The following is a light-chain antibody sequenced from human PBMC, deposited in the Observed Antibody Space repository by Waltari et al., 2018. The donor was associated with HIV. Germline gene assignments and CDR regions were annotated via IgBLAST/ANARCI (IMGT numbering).Light chain of an antibody. CDR2: GNS. V-gene: IGLV1-40*01. Sequence: QSVLPQPPSVSGAPGQRVTISCPGSSSNIGAGYDVHWYQKLPGTAPKLLIYGNSNRPSGVPDRFSGSKSGTSASLAITGLQAEDEADYYCQSYDSSLRGVFGGGTKLTVL. J-gene: IGLJ2*01. CDR1: SSNIGAGYD. CDR3: QSYDSSLRGV.